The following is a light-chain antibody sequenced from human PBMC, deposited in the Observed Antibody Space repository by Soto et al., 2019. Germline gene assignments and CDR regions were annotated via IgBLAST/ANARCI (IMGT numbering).Light chain of an antibody. CDR2: EVS. J-gene: IGLJ1*01. Sequence: QSVLTQPASVSGSPGQSITISCTGTSSDVGGYKYVSWYQQHPGKAPQLMIYEVSNRPSGVSNRFSGSKSGNTASLTISGLQAEDEADYYCSSYTSSSTQVVGTGTKLTGL. CDR3: SSYTSSSTQV. V-gene: IGLV2-14*01. CDR1: SSDVGGYKY.